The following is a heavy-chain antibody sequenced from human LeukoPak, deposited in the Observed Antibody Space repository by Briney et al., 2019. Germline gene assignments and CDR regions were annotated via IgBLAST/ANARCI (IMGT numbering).Heavy chain of an antibody. CDR3: ARSNGFAAIDS. J-gene: IGHJ5*01. CDR1: GGSISTYY. CDR2: IYSSGRT. Sequence: PSETLSLTCTVSGGSISTYYWSWIRQPPGKGLEWIGYIYSSGRTNYNPSLRGRVTISLDTSKNQFSLKLSSVIAADTAVYYCARSNGFAAIDSWAHGVMVTVSS. D-gene: IGHD2-8*01. V-gene: IGHV4-59*12.